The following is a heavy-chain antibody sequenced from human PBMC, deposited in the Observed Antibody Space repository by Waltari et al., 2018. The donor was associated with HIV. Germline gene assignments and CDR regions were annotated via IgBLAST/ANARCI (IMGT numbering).Heavy chain of an antibody. CDR2: MFTGGTT. Sequence: EVQLVESGGGLVQPGGSLRLSCVVSGFNVSANYMSWVRQAPGKGLAWVSVMFTGGTTYYADSVKGRVTISRDNSRNTVYLQMNNLRAEDTAVYYCATDDFLTYWGHGTLVTVSS. J-gene: IGHJ4*01. D-gene: IGHD7-27*01. CDR3: ATDDFLTY. CDR1: GFNVSANY. V-gene: IGHV3-66*01.